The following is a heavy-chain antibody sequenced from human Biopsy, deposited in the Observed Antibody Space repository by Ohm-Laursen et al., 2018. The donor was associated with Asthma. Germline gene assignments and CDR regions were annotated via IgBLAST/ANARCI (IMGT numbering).Heavy chain of an antibody. D-gene: IGHD2-21*01. V-gene: IGHV1-3*01. Sequence: ASVKVSCKASGYTFINYAIHWVRQAPGQRLEWMGWINAGNGNTKYSQKFQGRVTITRDTSASTAYMELSSLRSEDTAVYYCARGGGAHFQHWGQGTLVTVSS. CDR2: INAGNGNT. CDR3: ARGGGAHFQH. J-gene: IGHJ1*01. CDR1: GYTFINYA.